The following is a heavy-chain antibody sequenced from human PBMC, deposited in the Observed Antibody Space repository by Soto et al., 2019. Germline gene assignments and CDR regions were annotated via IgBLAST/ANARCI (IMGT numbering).Heavy chain of an antibody. J-gene: IGHJ4*02. Sequence: WGALIVCCAASGFTFSIYAMSWVRQAPGKGLEWVSAISCSGGSTYYADSVKGRFTISRDNSKNTLYLQMNSLRAEDTAVYYCAKGHDSSGYSSWGQGTLVTVSS. D-gene: IGHD3-22*01. CDR3: AKGHDSSGYSS. CDR1: GFTFSIYA. V-gene: IGHV3-23*01. CDR2: ISCSGGST.